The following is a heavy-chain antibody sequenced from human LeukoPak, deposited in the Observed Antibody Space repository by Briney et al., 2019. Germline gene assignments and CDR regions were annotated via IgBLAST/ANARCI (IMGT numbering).Heavy chain of an antibody. CDR1: GYSISSGYY. CDR3: ARQTRDGYSYGPGVY. CDR2: IYHSGST. D-gene: IGHD5-18*01. J-gene: IGHJ4*02. Sequence: SETLSLTCAVSGYSISSGYYWGWIRQPPGKGLEWIGSIYHSGSTYYNPSLKSRVTISVDTSKNQFSLKLSSVTAADTAVYYCARQTRDGYSYGPGVYWGQRTLVTVSS. V-gene: IGHV4-38-2*01.